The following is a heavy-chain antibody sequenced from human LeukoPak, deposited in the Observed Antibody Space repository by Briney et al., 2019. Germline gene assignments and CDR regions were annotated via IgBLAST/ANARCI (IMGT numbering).Heavy chain of an antibody. J-gene: IGHJ3*02. D-gene: IGHD1-26*01. CDR3: ARIVRGIVMPPNAFDI. V-gene: IGHV3-7*01. CDR2: IKQDGSEE. CDR1: GFTFSSYW. Sequence: GGSLRLSCAASGFTFSSYWMTWVRQGPGKGLEWVAKIKQDGSEEYFVDSAKGRFTISRDNAKNLLYLQMNSLRAEDTAVYYCARIVRGIVMPPNAFDIWGQGTMLTVSS.